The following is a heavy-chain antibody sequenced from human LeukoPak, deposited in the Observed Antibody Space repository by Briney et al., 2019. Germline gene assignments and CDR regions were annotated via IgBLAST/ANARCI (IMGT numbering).Heavy chain of an antibody. CDR1: GFTFSSYA. D-gene: IGHD3-9*01. CDR3: ARDRPDTYYYYGMDV. Sequence: PGGSLRLSCAASGFTFSSYAMSWVRQAPGKGLEWVSVIYSGGTTYYTDSVKGRFTISRDNSKNTLYLQMNSLRAEDTAVFYCARDRPDTYYYYGMDVWGQGTTVTVSS. CDR2: IYSGGTT. V-gene: IGHV3-66*01. J-gene: IGHJ6*02.